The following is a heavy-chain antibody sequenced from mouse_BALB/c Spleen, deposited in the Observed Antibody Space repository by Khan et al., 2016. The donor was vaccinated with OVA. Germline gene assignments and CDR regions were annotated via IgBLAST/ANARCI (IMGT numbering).Heavy chain of an antibody. CDR1: GYSITSGYY. J-gene: IGHJ3*01. CDR2: ISYDGNN. CDR3: AGGKWLRGWFAY. Sequence: VQLQESGPGLVKPSQSLSLTCSVTGYSITSGYYWNWIRQFPGNKLEWMGFISYDGNNNFNPSLKNRISITRDTSKNQFFLQLNSVTTEDTVTYFCAGGKWLRGWFAYWGQGTLVTVSA. V-gene: IGHV3-6*01. D-gene: IGHD2-2*01.